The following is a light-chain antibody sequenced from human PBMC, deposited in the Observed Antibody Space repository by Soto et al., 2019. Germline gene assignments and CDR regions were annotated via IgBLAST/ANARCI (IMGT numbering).Light chain of an antibody. CDR3: SSFTRSNTYV. CDR1: TSDVGAYNY. CDR2: DVS. Sequence: QSALTQPASVSGSPGQSITISCTGTTSDVGAYNYVSWYQQHPGKAPKLLIYDVSDRPSGVSNRFSGSKSGNTASLTISGLQADDEGDYYCSSFTRSNTYVFGTGTKLTVL. V-gene: IGLV2-14*03. J-gene: IGLJ1*01.